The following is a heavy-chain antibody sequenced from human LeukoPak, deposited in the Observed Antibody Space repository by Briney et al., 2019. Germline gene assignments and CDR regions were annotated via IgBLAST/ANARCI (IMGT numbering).Heavy chain of an antibody. CDR2: IKQDGSEK. D-gene: IGHD1-26*01. J-gene: IGHJ4*02. V-gene: IGHV3-7*03. Sequence: GGSLRLSCAASGFTFSSYGMHWVRQAPGKGLEWVANIKQDGSEKNYVDSVKGRFTISRDNAKNSLYLQMNSLRAEDTAVYYCTRDYRGTFDYWGQGTLVTVSS. CDR3: TRDYRGTFDY. CDR1: GFTFSSYG.